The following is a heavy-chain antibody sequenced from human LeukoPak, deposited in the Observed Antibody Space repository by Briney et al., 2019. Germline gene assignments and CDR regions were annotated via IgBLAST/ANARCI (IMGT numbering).Heavy chain of an antibody. CDR2: ISSSGSTI. J-gene: IGHJ4*02. D-gene: IGHD1-26*01. CDR3: ARGSYRPDY. V-gene: IGHV3-48*03. CDR1: GFTFSSYE. Sequence: GGSLRLSCAASGFTFSSYEMNWGRQAPGKGLEWVSYISSSGSTIYYADSVKGRFTVSRDNAENSLYLQMNSLRAEDTAVYYCARGSYRPDYWGQGTLVTVSS.